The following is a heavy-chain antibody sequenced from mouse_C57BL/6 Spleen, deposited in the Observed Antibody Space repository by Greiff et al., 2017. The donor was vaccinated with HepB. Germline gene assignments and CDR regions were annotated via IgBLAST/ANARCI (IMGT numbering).Heavy chain of an antibody. V-gene: IGHV2-2*01. D-gene: IGHD2-3*01. Sequence: QVQLQQSGPGLVQPSQSLSITCTVSGFSLTSYGVHWVRQSPGKGLEWLGVIWSGGSTDYNAAFISRLSISKDNSKSQVFFKMNSLQADDTAIYYCASPYDGYPDYYAMDYWGQGTSVTVSS. J-gene: IGHJ4*01. CDR1: GFSLTSYG. CDR2: IWSGGST. CDR3: ASPYDGYPDYYAMDY.